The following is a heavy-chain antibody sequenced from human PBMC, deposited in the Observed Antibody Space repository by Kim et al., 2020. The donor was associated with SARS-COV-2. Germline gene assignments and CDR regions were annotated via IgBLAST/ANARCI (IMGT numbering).Heavy chain of an antibody. Sequence: GGSLRLSCAASGFTFDDYAMHWVRQAPGKGLEWVSGISWNSGSIGYADSVKGRFTISRDNAKNSLYLQMNSLRAEDTALYYCAKDKGDFYWYFDLWGRGTLVTVSS. J-gene: IGHJ2*01. V-gene: IGHV3-9*01. CDR3: AKDKGDFYWYFDL. D-gene: IGHD3-16*01. CDR1: GFTFDDYA. CDR2: ISWNSGSI.